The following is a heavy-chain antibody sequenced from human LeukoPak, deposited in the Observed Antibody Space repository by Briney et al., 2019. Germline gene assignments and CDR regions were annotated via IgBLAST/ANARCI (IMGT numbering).Heavy chain of an antibody. Sequence: GASVKVSCKASGYTFTSYGISWVRQAPGQGLEWMGGIIPIFGTANYAQKFQGRVTITTDESTSTAYMELSSLRSEDTAVYYCARVGSSWYNWFDPWGQGTLVTVSS. CDR2: IIPIFGTA. V-gene: IGHV1-69*05. J-gene: IGHJ5*02. CDR1: GYTFTSYG. D-gene: IGHD6-13*01. CDR3: ARVGSSWYNWFDP.